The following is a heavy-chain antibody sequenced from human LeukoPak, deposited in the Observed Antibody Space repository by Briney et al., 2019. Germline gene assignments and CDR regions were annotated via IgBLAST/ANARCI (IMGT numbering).Heavy chain of an antibody. CDR1: GFTFSSYE. J-gene: IGHJ3*02. CDR2: ISSSGSTI. Sequence: GGSLRLSCAASGFTFSSYEMNWVRQAPGKGLEWVSYISSSGSTIYYADSVKGRFTISRDNAKNSLYLQMNSLRAEDTAVYYCARDPGDYGDYDFLADAFDIWGQGTMVTVSS. CDR3: ARDPGDYGDYDFLADAFDI. V-gene: IGHV3-48*03. D-gene: IGHD4-17*01.